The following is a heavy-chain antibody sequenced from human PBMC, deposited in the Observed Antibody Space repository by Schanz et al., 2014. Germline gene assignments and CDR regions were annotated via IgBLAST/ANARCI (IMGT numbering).Heavy chain of an antibody. CDR2: ISYDGRNK. CDR1: GFTFSTYA. CDR3: ARDGEGYDGGGGGFDP. D-gene: IGHD2-21*01. J-gene: IGHJ5*02. Sequence: VQLVESGGGLVQPGGSLRLSCAASGFTFSTYAMSWVRQAPGKGLEWVAVISYDGRNKYYADSVKGRFTISRDNSKNTLYLQMNSLRAEDTAVYYCARDGEGYDGGGGGFDPWGKGTLVTVSS. V-gene: IGHV3-30-3*01.